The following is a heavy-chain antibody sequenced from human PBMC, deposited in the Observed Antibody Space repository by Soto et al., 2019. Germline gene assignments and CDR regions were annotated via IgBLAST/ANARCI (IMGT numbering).Heavy chain of an antibody. CDR3: VRGRYINKGYDRGWYIGD. D-gene: IGHD6-19*01. V-gene: IGHV1-8*01. CDR1: GYSFTAYQ. Sequence: QVQLVQSGAEVKKPGASVRVSCKPSGYSFTAYQIFWVRQATGQGLAWMGWMHPGTGDTDYAQNFQGRVTMTRNSSISAAYMELSSLTSADTAVSYCVRGRYINKGYDRGWYIGDWGQGTLVTVSS. CDR2: MHPGTGDT. J-gene: IGHJ4*02.